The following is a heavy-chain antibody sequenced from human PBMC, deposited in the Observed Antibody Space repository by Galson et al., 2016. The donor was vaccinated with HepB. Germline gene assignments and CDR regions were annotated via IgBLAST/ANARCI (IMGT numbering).Heavy chain of an antibody. CDR2: IKEDGSEK. D-gene: IGHD7-27*01. J-gene: IGHJ3*02. Sequence: SLRLSCAASGFTFSSYWMSWVRQAPGRGLEWVANIKEDGSEKYYVDSVKGRFTISTDNSKNSLYLQMNSLRAEDTAVYYCTRSTGPLTGDHDAFEIWGQGTMVTVSS. CDR3: TRSTGPLTGDHDAFEI. V-gene: IGHV3-7*03. CDR1: GFTFSSYW.